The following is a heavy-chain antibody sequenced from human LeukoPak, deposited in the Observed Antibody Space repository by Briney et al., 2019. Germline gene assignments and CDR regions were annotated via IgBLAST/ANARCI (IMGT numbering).Heavy chain of an antibody. D-gene: IGHD6-19*01. CDR2: IHTSGST. CDR3: ARETEVPVGRSWDF. Sequence: KPSETLSLTCTVSGGSISIYDWTWIRQPAGKGLEWIWRIHTSGSTNHNPSLKSRVTMSVDTSNNQFSLKLSSVTAADTAVYYCARETEVPVGRSWDFWGQGTLVTVSS. J-gene: IGHJ4*02. CDR1: GGSISIYD. V-gene: IGHV4-4*07.